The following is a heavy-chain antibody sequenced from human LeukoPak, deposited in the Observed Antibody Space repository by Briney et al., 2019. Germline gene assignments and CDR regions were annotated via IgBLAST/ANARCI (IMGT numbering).Heavy chain of an antibody. CDR1: GGSISSGSYY. D-gene: IGHD1-26*01. J-gene: IGHJ4*02. Sequence: SQTLSLTCTVSGGSISSGSYYWSWIRQPAGKGLEWIGRIYTSGSTNYNPSLKSRVTISVDTSKNQFSLKLSSVTAADTAVYYCAREGYSGSYEDYWVQGTLVTVSS. CDR2: IYTSGST. CDR3: AREGYSGSYEDY. V-gene: IGHV4-61*02.